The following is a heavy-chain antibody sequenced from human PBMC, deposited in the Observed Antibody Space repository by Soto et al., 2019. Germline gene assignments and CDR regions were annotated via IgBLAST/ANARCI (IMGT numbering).Heavy chain of an antibody. D-gene: IGHD3-3*01. CDR3: ARGRTGVRFLEWLVECTGLDAIDI. V-gene: IGHV3-11*06. CDR1: GFTFSDYY. Sequence: QVQLVESGGGLVKPGGSLRLSCAASGFTFSDYYMSWIRQAPGKGLEWVSYISSSSSYTNYADSVKGRFTISRDNAEDYLYLQMNSRRAEDTAVYYCARGRTGVRFLEWLVECTGLDAIDIWGQGTMVTVSS. CDR2: ISSSSSYT. J-gene: IGHJ3*02.